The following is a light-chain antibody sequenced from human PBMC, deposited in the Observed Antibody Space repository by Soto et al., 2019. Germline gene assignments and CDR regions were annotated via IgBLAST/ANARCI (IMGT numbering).Light chain of an antibody. J-gene: IGLJ2*01. Sequence: QSALTQPPSVSGSPGQSVTISCTGTSSDVGSYNRASWYQQSPGTAPKLMIYEVSNRPSGVPDRFSGSKFGNTASLTISGLQAEDEADYYCSSHTISGPLFGGGTKLTVL. CDR3: SSHTISGPL. CDR2: EVS. V-gene: IGLV2-18*02. CDR1: SSDVGSYNR.